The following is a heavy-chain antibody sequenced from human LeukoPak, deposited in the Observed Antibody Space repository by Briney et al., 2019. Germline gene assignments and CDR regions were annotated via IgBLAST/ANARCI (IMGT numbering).Heavy chain of an antibody. V-gene: IGHV4-39*01. CDR1: GGSVSSSIYY. CDR2: IYYSGST. D-gene: IGHD3-9*01. J-gene: IGHJ4*02. Sequence: PSETLSLTCTVSGGSVSSSIYYWGWIRQPPGKGLEWIGSIYYSGSTSYNPSLKSRVPISVDTSKNQFSLKLTSVTAADTAVYYCASRNDILPGYVFDFWGQGPLVTVSS. CDR3: ASRNDILPGYVFDF.